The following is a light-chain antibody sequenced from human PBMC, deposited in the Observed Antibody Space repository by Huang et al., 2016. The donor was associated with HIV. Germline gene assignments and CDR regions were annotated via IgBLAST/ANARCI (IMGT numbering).Light chain of an antibody. V-gene: IGKV1-33*01. CDR1: QDITNF. J-gene: IGKJ2*01. CDR3: QQYNNLPYT. CDR2: DAS. Sequence: DIQMTQSPSSLSASVGDRVTITCQASQDITNFLNWYQEKPGKAPKLLIYDASNLETGGPSKFSGGGSGTYFTLTISSLQLEDFATSYCQQYNNLPYTFGQGTKLEIK.